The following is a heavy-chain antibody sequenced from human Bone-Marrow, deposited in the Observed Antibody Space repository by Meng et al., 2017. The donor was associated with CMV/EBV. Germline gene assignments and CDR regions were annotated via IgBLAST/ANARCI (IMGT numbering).Heavy chain of an antibody. Sequence: GGSLRLSCAASGFTFSSYGMHWVRQAPGKGLEWVAFIRYDGSNKYYAGSVKGRFTISRDNSKNTLYLQMNSLRAEDTAVYYCAKDERMGDIVVVPAAILGYYYYYGMDVWGQGTTVTVYS. CDR3: AKDERMGDIVVVPAAILGYYYYYGMDV. V-gene: IGHV3-30*02. J-gene: IGHJ6*01. CDR1: GFTFSSYG. D-gene: IGHD2-2*01. CDR2: IRYDGSNK.